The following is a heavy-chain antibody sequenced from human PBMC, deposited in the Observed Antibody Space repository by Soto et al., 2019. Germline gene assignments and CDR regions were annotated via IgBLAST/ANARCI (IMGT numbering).Heavy chain of an antibody. D-gene: IGHD3-22*01. Sequence: HPGGSLRLSCAASGFTFSSYSMNWVRQAPGKGLEWISYISYSSSTIYYADSVKGRFTISRDNAKKPLYLQMNSLRDEDTAVYYCARSSNGNYYDSSGYYPFDYWGQGTLVTVSS. CDR1: GFTFSSYS. CDR3: ARSSNGNYYDSSGYYPFDY. V-gene: IGHV3-48*02. J-gene: IGHJ4*02. CDR2: ISYSSSTI.